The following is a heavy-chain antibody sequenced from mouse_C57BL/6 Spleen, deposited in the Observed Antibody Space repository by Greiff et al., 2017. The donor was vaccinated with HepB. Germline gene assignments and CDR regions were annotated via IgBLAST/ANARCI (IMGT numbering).Heavy chain of an antibody. Sequence: EVQVVESGGGLVKPGGSLKLSCAASGFTFSDYGMHWVRQAPEKGLEWVAYISSGSSTIYYADTVKGRFTISRDNAKNTLVLQMTSLRSEDTAMYYCARGSNYVSYYFDYWGQGTTLTVSS. CDR2: ISSGSSTI. D-gene: IGHD2-5*01. CDR3: ARGSNYVSYYFDY. V-gene: IGHV5-17*01. CDR1: GFTFSDYG. J-gene: IGHJ2*01.